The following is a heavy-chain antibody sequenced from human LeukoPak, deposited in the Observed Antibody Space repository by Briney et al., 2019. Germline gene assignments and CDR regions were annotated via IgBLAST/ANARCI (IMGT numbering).Heavy chain of an antibody. Sequence: ASVKVSCKTSGYTFTNYGISWVRQAPGQGPEWMGWISGYNGNTNYVQKFQGRVTMTTDTSISTAYMELSSLRSEDTAVYYCASGDRFLELGDDAFDIWGQGTMVTVSS. D-gene: IGHD1-7*01. CDR3: ASGDRFLELGDDAFDI. CDR1: GYTFTNYG. CDR2: ISGYNGNT. V-gene: IGHV1-18*01. J-gene: IGHJ3*02.